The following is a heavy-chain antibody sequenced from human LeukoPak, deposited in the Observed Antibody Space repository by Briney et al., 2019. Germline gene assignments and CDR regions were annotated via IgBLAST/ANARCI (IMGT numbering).Heavy chain of an antibody. V-gene: IGHV4-61*01. D-gene: IGHD3-10*01. Sequence: SETLSLTCTVSGGSISSGTYYWSWIRQPPGKGLEWIGYIYNSGSTNYNPYLKSRVTISVDTSKNQFSLKLRSVTAADTAVYYCARSDYYGSGPYYMDVWGKGTTVTISS. CDR3: ARSDYYGSGPYYMDV. CDR1: GGSISSGTYY. CDR2: IYNSGST. J-gene: IGHJ6*03.